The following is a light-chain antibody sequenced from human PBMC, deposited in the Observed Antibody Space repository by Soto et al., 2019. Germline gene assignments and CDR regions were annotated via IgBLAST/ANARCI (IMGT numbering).Light chain of an antibody. CDR1: QSISSW. CDR3: QQYNSYAWT. CDR2: DAS. V-gene: IGKV1-5*01. Sequence: DIQMTQSPSTLSASVGDRVTITCRASQSISSWLAWYQQKPGKAPKLLIYDASSLESGIPSRFSGSGSGTEFTLTISRLEPDDFATYYCQQYNSYAWTVGQGNKVDIK. J-gene: IGKJ1*01.